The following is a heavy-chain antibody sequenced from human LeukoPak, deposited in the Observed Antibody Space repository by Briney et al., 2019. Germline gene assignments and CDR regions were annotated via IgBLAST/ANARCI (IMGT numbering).Heavy chain of an antibody. J-gene: IGHJ5*02. CDR2: INHSGST. CDR3: ARGVVAATFWFDP. Sequence: SETLSLTCAVYGRSFSGYYWIWIRQPPGKGLEWLGEINHSGSTNYNPSLKSRVTISVDTSKNQFSLKLSSVTAADTAVYYCARGVVAATFWFDPWGQGTLVTVSS. V-gene: IGHV4-34*01. D-gene: IGHD2-15*01. CDR1: GRSFSGYY.